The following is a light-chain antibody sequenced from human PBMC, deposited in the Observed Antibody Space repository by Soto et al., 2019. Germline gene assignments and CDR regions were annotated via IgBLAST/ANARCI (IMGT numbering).Light chain of an antibody. CDR2: EVT. V-gene: IGLV2-8*01. CDR3: SSYAGSNSIYV. CDR1: SSDVGGYNY. Sequence: QYVLTQPPSASGSPGQSVTISCTGTSSDVGGYNYVSWYQQHPGKAPKLMIYEVTKRPSGVPARFSGSKSGNTASLTVSGLQAEDEADYYCSSYAGSNSIYVFGTGTKVTVL. J-gene: IGLJ1*01.